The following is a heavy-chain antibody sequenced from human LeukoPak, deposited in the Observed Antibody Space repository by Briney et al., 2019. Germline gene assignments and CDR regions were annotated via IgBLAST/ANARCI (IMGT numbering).Heavy chain of an antibody. CDR3: AKDIGRVDTASTYMDV. Sequence: GGSLRLSCAASGFTFSSYWMSWVRQAPGKGLEWVANIKQDGSEKYYVDSVKGRFTISRDNAKNSLYLQMNSLRAEDTALYYCAKDIGRVDTASTYMDVWGKGTTVTISS. CDR1: GFTFSSYW. D-gene: IGHD5-18*01. CDR2: IKQDGSEK. V-gene: IGHV3-7*03. J-gene: IGHJ6*03.